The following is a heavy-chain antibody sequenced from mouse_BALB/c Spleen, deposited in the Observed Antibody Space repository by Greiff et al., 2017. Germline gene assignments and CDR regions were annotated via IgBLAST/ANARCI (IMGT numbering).Heavy chain of an antibody. V-gene: IGHV1-4*01. CDR2: INPSTGYT. D-gene: IGHD2-1*01. CDR1: GYTFTSYW. CDR3: AYGNYAMDY. J-gene: IGHJ4*01. Sequence: VKLQQSGAELATPGASVKMSCKASGYTFTSYWMHWVKQRPGQGLEWIGYINPSTGYTEYNQKFKDKATLTADKSSSTAYMQLSSLTSEDSAVYYCAYGNYAMDYWGQGTSVTVSS.